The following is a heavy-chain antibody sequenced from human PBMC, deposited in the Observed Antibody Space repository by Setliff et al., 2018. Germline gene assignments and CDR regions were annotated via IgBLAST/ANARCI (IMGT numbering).Heavy chain of an antibody. CDR2: IRDTGTTV. J-gene: IGHJ6*03. CDR3: VRDDVRGYYMDV. D-gene: IGHD3-10*02. Sequence: GGSLRLSCVVSGLTVSNDFMGWVRQAPGKGLEWVSHIRDTGTTVHYADSVKGRFTISRDNAKNSLYLQMNSLRAEDTAVYYCVRDDVRGYYMDVWGKGTTVTVSS. CDR1: GLTVSNDF. V-gene: IGHV3-48*01.